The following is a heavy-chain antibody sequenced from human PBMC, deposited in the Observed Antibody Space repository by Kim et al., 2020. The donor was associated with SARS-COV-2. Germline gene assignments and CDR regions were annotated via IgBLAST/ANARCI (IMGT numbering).Heavy chain of an antibody. V-gene: IGHV3-21*01. CDR3: ARVGTLDHIVVVPAAAGAGMDV. D-gene: IGHD2-2*01. J-gene: IGHJ6*02. Sequence: GGSLRLSCAASGFTFSSYSMNWVRQAPGKGLEWVSSISSSSSYIYYADSVKGRFTISRDNAKNSLYLQMNSLRAEDTAVYYCARVGTLDHIVVVPAAAGAGMDVWGQGTTVTVSS. CDR1: GFTFSSYS. CDR2: ISSSSSYI.